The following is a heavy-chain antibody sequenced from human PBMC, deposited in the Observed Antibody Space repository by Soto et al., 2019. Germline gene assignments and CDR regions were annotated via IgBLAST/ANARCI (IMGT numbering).Heavy chain of an antibody. V-gene: IGHV3-53*04. CDR2: IYSGGST. D-gene: IGHD4-17*01. Sequence: VQLVESGGGLVQPGGSLRLSCAASGFTVSSNYMSWVRQAPGKGLEWVSVIYSGGSTYYADSVKGRFTISRHNSKNTLYLQMNSLRAEDTAVYYCARAYGDYVGYFDYWGQGTLVTVSS. CDR1: GFTVSSNY. J-gene: IGHJ4*02. CDR3: ARAYGDYVGYFDY.